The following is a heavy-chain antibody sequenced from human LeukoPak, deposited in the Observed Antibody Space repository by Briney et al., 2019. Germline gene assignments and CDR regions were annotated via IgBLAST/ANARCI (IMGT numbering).Heavy chain of an antibody. CDR3: ARAGGRSWFDP. V-gene: IGHV1-2*02. CDR1: GYTFTSYY. CDR2: INPKSGGT. J-gene: IGHJ5*02. Sequence: GASVKVSCKASGYTFTSYYMHWVRQAPGQGLEWMGRINPKSGGTNYAQKFQGRVTMTTDTSMSTAHMEVSRLTSDDTAVYYCARAGGRSWFDPWGQGTLVTVSS.